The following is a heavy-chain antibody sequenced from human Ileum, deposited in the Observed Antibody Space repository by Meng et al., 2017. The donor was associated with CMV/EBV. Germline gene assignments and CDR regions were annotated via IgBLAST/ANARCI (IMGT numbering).Heavy chain of an antibody. J-gene: IGHJ4*02. CDR3: ATTYSGRYETS. Sequence: SCKASGYTLTGYQMHWVRQAPGQGPEWVGRINPKNGDTKYAEKFQGRVTMTRDTSITTAYMEVSRLRSDDTALYYCATTYSGRYETSWGQGTLVTVSS. D-gene: IGHD1-26*01. V-gene: IGHV1-2*06. CDR1: GYTLTGYQ. CDR2: INPKNGDT.